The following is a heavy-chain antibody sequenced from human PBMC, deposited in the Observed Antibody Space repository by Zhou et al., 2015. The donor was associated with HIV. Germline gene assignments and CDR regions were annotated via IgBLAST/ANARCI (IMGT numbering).Heavy chain of an antibody. CDR2: MNPNSGTT. J-gene: IGHJ4*02. D-gene: IGHD2-15*01. CDR3: ARGPYCSGGSCYGTWTFDY. V-gene: IGHV1-8*01. Sequence: QVQLVQSGAEVKKPGASVKVSCKASGYTFTRYDINWVRQAPGQGLEWMGWMNPNSGTTGYAQKFRGRVTMTTNISISTAYMELSSLRSEDTAVYYCARGPYCSGGSCYGTWTFDYWGQGTLVTVSS. CDR1: GYTFTRYD.